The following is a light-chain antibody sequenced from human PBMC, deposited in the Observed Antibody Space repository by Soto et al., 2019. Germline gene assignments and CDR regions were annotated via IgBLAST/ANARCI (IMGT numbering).Light chain of an antibody. CDR2: TNN. Sequence: QSVLTQPPSASGTPGQMVTISCSGSNSNIGSNTVNWYQQLPGTAPKLLIYTNNQRPSGVPDRFSGSKSGTSASLAISGLQSEDEADYYCAAWDDSLNGQVFGGGTKLTVL. V-gene: IGLV1-44*01. J-gene: IGLJ2*01. CDR3: AAWDDSLNGQV. CDR1: NSNIGSNT.